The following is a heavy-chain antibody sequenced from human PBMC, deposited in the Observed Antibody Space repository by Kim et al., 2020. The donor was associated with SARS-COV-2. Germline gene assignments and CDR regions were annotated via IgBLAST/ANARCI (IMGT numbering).Heavy chain of an antibody. Sequence: GGSLRLSCAASGFSVTSTYMAWVRQAPGKGLEWVSLIYSDGSVYYAESVKGRFTISRDKSKNAIYLQMNSLRADDAGVYYCARDRRELVVVPAAPQYFIYYGMDVWGQGTTVTVSS. CDR1: GFSVTSTY. J-gene: IGHJ6*02. CDR2: IYSDGSV. CDR3: ARDRRELVVVPAAPQYFIYYGMDV. V-gene: IGHV3-53*01. D-gene: IGHD2-2*01.